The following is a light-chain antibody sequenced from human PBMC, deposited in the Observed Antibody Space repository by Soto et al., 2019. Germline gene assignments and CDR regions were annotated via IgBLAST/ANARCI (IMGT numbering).Light chain of an antibody. Sequence: EISITQSPATLCVSPWERATLSCRASESVNIYLSLYQKRPTQAPRLLIFGASYRATGIPARFSGSGSGTKFNLTISSLQPEDFAVYFCQQYDDWLRLTFGGGTKVDIK. CDR1: ESVNIY. CDR2: GAS. V-gene: IGKV3D-15*01. CDR3: QQYDDWLRLT. J-gene: IGKJ4*01.